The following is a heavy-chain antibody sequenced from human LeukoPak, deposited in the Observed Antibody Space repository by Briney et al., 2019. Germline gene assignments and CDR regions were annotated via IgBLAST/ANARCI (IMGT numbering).Heavy chain of an antibody. CDR1: GGSISSYY. Sequence: SETLSLTCTVSGGSISSYYWSWIGQPPGKGGEGIGYIYYSGRAKYNPSLKSRVTISIDTSKNQFSLKLSSVTAAGTAVYYCARDRHGSGSAHTFDPWGQGTLVTVSS. J-gene: IGHJ5*02. CDR2: IYYSGRA. D-gene: IGHD3-10*01. V-gene: IGHV4-59*01. CDR3: ARDRHGSGSAHTFDP.